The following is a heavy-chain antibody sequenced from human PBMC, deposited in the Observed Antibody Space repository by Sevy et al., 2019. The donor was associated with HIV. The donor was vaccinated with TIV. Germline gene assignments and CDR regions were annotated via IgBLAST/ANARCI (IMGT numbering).Heavy chain of an antibody. Sequence: GGSLRLSCAASGFTFSIYAMSWVRQAPGKGLEWVSGISGSYNSTYYADSVKGRFTISRDNSKNTLYLQMNSLRAEDTAVYYCAKDLYYDTSLFDYWGQATLVTVSS. V-gene: IGHV3-23*01. CDR1: GFTFSIYA. CDR3: AKDLYYDTSLFDY. J-gene: IGHJ4*02. CDR2: ISGSYNST. D-gene: IGHD3-22*01.